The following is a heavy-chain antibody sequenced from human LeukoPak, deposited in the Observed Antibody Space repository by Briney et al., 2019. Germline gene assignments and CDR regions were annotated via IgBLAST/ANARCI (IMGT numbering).Heavy chain of an antibody. V-gene: IGHV3-30*02. CDR1: GFTFSTYG. CDR2: IWYDGSIK. Sequence: GGSLRLSCAASGFTFSTYGMHWVRQAPGKGLEWVAVIWYDGSIKNYADSVKGRFTISRDNSKNTLYLQMNSLRAEDTAVYYCAKDRGSSTSFPYYYYYYMDVWGKGTTVTVSS. D-gene: IGHD2-2*01. J-gene: IGHJ6*03. CDR3: AKDRGSSTSFPYYYYYYMDV.